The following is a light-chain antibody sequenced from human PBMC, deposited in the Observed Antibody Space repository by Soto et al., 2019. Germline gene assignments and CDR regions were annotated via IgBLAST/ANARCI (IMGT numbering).Light chain of an antibody. Sequence: EIVMTQSPPTLSVSPGERATLSCRASQSVSANIAWYQQKPGQAPRLLIYGASTRATGIPARFSGSGSATDFTLTISRLEPEDFALFYCHQYGSSPITFGQGTRLEI. CDR3: HQYGSSPIT. CDR2: GAS. V-gene: IGKV3-15*01. CDR1: QSVSAN. J-gene: IGKJ5*01.